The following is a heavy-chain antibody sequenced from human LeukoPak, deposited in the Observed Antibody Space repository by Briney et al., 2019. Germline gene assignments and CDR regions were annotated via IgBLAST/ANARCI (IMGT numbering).Heavy chain of an antibody. D-gene: IGHD4-17*01. J-gene: IGHJ4*02. Sequence: GGSLRLSCAASGFTFSSYGMSWVRQAPGKGLEWVANIKQDGSEKYYVDSVKGRFTISRDNAKNSLYLQMNSLRAEDTAVYYCAREGGDYGDYVLSYWGQGTLVTVSS. CDR2: IKQDGSEK. V-gene: IGHV3-7*01. CDR3: AREGGDYGDYVLSY. CDR1: GFTFSSYG.